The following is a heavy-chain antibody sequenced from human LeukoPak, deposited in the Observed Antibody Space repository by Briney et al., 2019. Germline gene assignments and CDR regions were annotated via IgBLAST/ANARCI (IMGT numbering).Heavy chain of an antibody. CDR1: GFTFSSYG. J-gene: IGHJ4*02. CDR3: AKSLWSPIVGAPN. D-gene: IGHD1-26*01. Sequence: GGSLRLSCAASGFTFSSYGMHWVRQAPGKGLEWGAVISYDGSNKYYAHSVKGRFTISRDNSKNTLYLQMNSLRAEDTAVYYCAKSLWSPIVGAPNGGQGTLVTVSS. CDR2: ISYDGSNK. V-gene: IGHV3-30*18.